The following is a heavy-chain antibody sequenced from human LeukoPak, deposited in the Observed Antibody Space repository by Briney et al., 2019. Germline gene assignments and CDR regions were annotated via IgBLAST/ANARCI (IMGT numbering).Heavy chain of an antibody. CDR3: ARETETDAFDI. J-gene: IGHJ3*02. CDR1: GFTFSSYW. V-gene: IGHV3-74*01. CDR2: INSDGSST. Sequence: GGSLRLSCAASGFTFSSYWMHWVRQAPGKGLVWVSRINSDGSSTSYADSVKGRFTISRDNAKNTLYLQMNSLRAEDTAVYYCARETETDAFDIWGQGTMVTVSS.